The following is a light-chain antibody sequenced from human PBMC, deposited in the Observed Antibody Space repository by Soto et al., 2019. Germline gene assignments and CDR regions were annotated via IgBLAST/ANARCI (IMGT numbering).Light chain of an antibody. Sequence: DIQMTQSPSTLSESIGDRVTITCRASQSISTYSAWFQQKPGKAPKLLIYKASSLQSGVPSRFSGSGSGTEFTHTISSLQPDDSATYYCQQYDSYSPTFGQGTKVEIK. V-gene: IGKV1-5*03. CDR3: QQYDSYSPT. CDR2: KAS. J-gene: IGKJ1*01. CDR1: QSISTY.